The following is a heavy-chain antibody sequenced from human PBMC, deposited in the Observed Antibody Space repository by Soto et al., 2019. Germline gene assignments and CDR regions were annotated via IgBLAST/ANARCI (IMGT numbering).Heavy chain of an antibody. CDR1: GYTFTSYG. J-gene: IGHJ4*02. CDR2: ISAYNGNT. D-gene: IGHD5-18*01. CDR3: ARGGCRIQPSFRPRYY. Sequence: QVQLVQSGAEVKKPGASVKVSCKASGYTFTSYGISWVRQAPGQGLEWMGWISAYNGNTNYARKRQGRVTMTTDTSTSTAYMELRSLRADDTAVYYCARGGCRIQPSFRPRYYWGQGTLVTVSS. V-gene: IGHV1-18*01.